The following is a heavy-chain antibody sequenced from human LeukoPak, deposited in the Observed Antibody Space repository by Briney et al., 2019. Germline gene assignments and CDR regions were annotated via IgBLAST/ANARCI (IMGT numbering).Heavy chain of an antibody. CDR2: IYSSGST. CDR3: ARFFSGYNSDAFDI. V-gene: IGHV4-4*07. D-gene: IGHD5-24*01. CDR1: GGSIVSHY. J-gene: IGHJ3*02. Sequence: SETLSLTCTVSGGSIVSHYWNWIRQPAGRGLEWIGRIYSSGSTNYNPSLKSRVTMSVDTSKNQFSLKLNSVTAADTAVYYCARFFSGYNSDAFDIWGQGTMVTVSS.